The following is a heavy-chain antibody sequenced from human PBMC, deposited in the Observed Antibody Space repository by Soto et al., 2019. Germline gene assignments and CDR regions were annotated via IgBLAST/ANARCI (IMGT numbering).Heavy chain of an antibody. Sequence: GASVKVSCKASGGTFSSYAISWVRQAPGQGLEWMGGIIPIFGTANYAQKFQSRVTITADESTSTAYMELSSLRSEDTAVYYCARDSGRWLQFGAPFDYWGQGTLVTVSS. J-gene: IGHJ4*02. V-gene: IGHV1-69*13. CDR1: GGTFSSYA. CDR3: ARDSGRWLQFGAPFDY. D-gene: IGHD5-12*01. CDR2: IIPIFGTA.